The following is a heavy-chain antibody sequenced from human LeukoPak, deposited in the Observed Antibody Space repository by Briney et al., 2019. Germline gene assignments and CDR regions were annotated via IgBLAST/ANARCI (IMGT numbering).Heavy chain of an antibody. J-gene: IGHJ4*02. D-gene: IGHD4-23*01. CDR2: IRYDGSNK. CDR3: AKCCLAYGGNPSGPDY. CDR1: GFTFSSYG. Sequence: PGGSLRLSCAASGFTFSSYGMHWVRQVPGKGLEWVAFIRYDGSNKYYADSVKGRFTISRDNSKNTLYLQMNSLRAEDTAVYYCAKCCLAYGGNPSGPDYWGQGTLVTVSS. V-gene: IGHV3-30*02.